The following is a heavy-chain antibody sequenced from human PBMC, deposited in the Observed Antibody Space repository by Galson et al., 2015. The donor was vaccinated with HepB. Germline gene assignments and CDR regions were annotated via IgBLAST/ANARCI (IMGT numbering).Heavy chain of an antibody. CDR1: GYTLTELS. CDR2: FDPEDGET. CDR3: ATVLGYSGYDYRNFDY. Sequence: SVKVSCKVSGYTLTELSMHWVRQAPGKGLEWMGGFDPEDGETIYAQKFQGRVTMTEDTSTDTAYMELSSLRSEDTAVYYCATVLGYSGYDYRNFDYWGQGTLVTVSS. D-gene: IGHD5-12*01. J-gene: IGHJ4*02. V-gene: IGHV1-24*01.